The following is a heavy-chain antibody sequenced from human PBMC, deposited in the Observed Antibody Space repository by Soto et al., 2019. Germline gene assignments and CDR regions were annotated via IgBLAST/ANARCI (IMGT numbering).Heavy chain of an antibody. V-gene: IGHV4-59*01. CDR2: IYYSGST. D-gene: IGHD3-10*01. CDR3: ARWGGSGSYYNYYYYYGMDV. J-gene: IGHJ6*02. CDR1: GGSISSYY. Sequence: LSLTCTVSGGSISSYYWSWIRQPPGKGLEWIGYIYYSGSTNYNPSLKSRVTISVDTSKNQFSLKLSSVTAADTAVYYCARWGGSGSYYNYYYYYGMDVWGQGTTVTVSS.